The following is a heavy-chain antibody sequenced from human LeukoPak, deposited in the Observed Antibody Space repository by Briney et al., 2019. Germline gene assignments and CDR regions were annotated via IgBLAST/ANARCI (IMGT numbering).Heavy chain of an antibody. J-gene: IGHJ4*02. Sequence: GASVKVSCKASGGTFSSYAISWVRQAPGQGLEWMGGIIPIFGTANYAQKFQGRVTITTDESTSTAYMELSSLRSEDTAVYYCARGSEDTMVRGVWAQPFDYWGQGTLVTVSS. CDR1: GGTFSSYA. D-gene: IGHD3-10*01. V-gene: IGHV1-69*05. CDR3: ARGSEDTMVRGVWAQPFDY. CDR2: IIPIFGTA.